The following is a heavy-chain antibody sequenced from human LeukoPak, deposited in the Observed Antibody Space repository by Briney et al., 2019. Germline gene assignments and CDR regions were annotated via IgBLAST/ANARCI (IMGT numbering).Heavy chain of an antibody. Sequence: SETLSLTCTVSGGSINGYYWSWIRQPPGKGLEWVGYVYFSGSTKYNPSLESRLTVSVDTSKNQFSLKLSSVTAADTAVYYCARSIAVAGTGIDYWGQGTLVTVSP. CDR3: ARSIAVAGTGIDY. D-gene: IGHD6-19*01. J-gene: IGHJ4*02. CDR1: GGSINGYY. V-gene: IGHV4-59*01. CDR2: VYFSGST.